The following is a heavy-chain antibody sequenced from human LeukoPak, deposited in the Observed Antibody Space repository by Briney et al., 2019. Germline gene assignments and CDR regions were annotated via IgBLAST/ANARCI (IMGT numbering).Heavy chain of an antibody. Sequence: GGSLRLSCAASGFTYSDYYMSWIRQAPGKGLEWVSYISSSGSTIYYADSVKGRFTISRDNAENSLYLQMNSLRDEDTAVYYCASHIVVVPAACDYWGQGTLVTVSS. V-gene: IGHV3-11*01. D-gene: IGHD2-2*01. J-gene: IGHJ4*02. CDR3: ASHIVVVPAACDY. CDR1: GFTYSDYY. CDR2: ISSSGSTI.